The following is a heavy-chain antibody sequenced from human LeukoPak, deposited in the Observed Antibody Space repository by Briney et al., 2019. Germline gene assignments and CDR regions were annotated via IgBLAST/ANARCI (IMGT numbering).Heavy chain of an antibody. V-gene: IGHV1-24*01. D-gene: IGHD6-19*01. CDR1: GYTLTELS. Sequence: ASVTVSCTVSGYTLTELSMHWVRQAPGKGLEWMGGFDPEDGETIYAQKFQGRVTMTEDTSTDTAYMELSSLRSEDTAVYYCAMSVADSPGLDFDYWGQGTLVTVSS. CDR2: FDPEDGET. CDR3: AMSVADSPGLDFDY. J-gene: IGHJ4*02.